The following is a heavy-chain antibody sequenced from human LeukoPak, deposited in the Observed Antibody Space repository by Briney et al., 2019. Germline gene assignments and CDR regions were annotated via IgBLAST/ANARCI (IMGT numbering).Heavy chain of an antibody. Sequence: PGGSLRLSCAASGFSFSTYGMRWVRQAPGKGLEWVAFIRFNGDSTYYSDSVKGRFTISRDNSQNTLFLQMNSLRAEDTAVYYCAKELGEWKPDAFDIWGQGTMVTVSS. CDR2: IRFNGDST. J-gene: IGHJ3*02. V-gene: IGHV3-30*02. CDR3: AKELGEWKPDAFDI. CDR1: GFSFSTYG. D-gene: IGHD3-3*01.